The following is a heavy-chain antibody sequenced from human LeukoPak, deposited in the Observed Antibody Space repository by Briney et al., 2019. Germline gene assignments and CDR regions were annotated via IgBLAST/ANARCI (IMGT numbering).Heavy chain of an antibody. CDR2: AYPGNSNI. Sequence: GESLKISCKGSGDTFAGYWIGWVRQIPGKGLEWIGIAYPGNSNIKYNPSFQGRVTISADKSTSTAYLQWSSLRASDTGIYYCARHEALQYYLRAEYWGQGTLVTVSS. J-gene: IGHJ4*02. D-gene: IGHD2/OR15-2a*01. CDR3: ARHEALQYYLRAEY. V-gene: IGHV5-51*01. CDR1: GDTFAGYW.